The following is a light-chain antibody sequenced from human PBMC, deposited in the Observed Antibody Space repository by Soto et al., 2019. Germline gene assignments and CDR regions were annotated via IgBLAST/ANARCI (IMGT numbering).Light chain of an antibody. CDR3: SSFTTSTTWV. V-gene: IGLV2-14*01. Sequence: QSALTQPASVSGSPGQSITISCTGTSSDIGGQNSVSWYQQHPGNAPKLMIFDVSNRPSGVSDRFSGSKSDNTASLTFFGLQAEDEADYYGSSFTTSTTWVFGGGTKVTVL. CDR2: DVS. J-gene: IGLJ2*01. CDR1: SSDIGGQNS.